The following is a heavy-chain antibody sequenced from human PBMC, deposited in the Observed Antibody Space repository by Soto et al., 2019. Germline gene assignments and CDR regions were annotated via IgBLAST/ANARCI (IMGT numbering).Heavy chain of an antibody. D-gene: IGHD3-10*02. CDR1: GGSFSGYY. CDR2: INHSGST. V-gene: IGHV4-34*01. CDR3: AREGARLSIMLFDY. J-gene: IGHJ4*02. Sequence: PSETLSLACAVYGGSFSGYYCSWIRQPPGKGLEWIGEINHSGSTNYNPSLKSRVTISVDTSKNQFSLKLSSVTAADTAVYYCAREGARLSIMLFDYWGQGTLVTVSS.